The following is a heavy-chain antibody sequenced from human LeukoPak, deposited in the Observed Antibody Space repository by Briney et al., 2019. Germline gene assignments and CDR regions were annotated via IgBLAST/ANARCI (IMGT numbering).Heavy chain of an antibody. V-gene: IGHV1-18*01. CDR2: ISAYNGHT. CDR1: GYTFTSYG. CDR3: ARDIGQYSSSWYFDY. Sequence: ASVKVSCKASGYTFTSYGISWVRQAPGQGLEWMGWISAYNGHTNYAQKLQGRVAMTTDTSTSIAYMELRSLRSDDTAVYYCARDIGQYSSSWYFDYWGQGTLVTVSS. D-gene: IGHD6-13*01. J-gene: IGHJ4*02.